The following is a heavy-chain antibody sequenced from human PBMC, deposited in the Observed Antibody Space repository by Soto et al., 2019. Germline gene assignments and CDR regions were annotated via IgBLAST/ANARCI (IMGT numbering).Heavy chain of an antibody. CDR2: IIPIFGTA. Sequence: SVKPSCKASGGTFSSYAISWVRQAPGQGLEWMGGIIPIFGTANYAQKFQGRVTITADESTSTAYMELSSLRSEDTAVYYCARDRLPYYYDSSGYYSSDYWG. CDR1: GGTFSSYA. D-gene: IGHD3-22*01. CDR3: ARDRLPYYYDSSGYYSSDY. V-gene: IGHV1-69*13. J-gene: IGHJ4*01.